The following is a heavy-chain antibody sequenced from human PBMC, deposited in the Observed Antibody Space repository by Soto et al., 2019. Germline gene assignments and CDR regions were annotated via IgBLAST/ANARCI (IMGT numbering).Heavy chain of an antibody. J-gene: IGHJ6*02. V-gene: IGHV5-51*01. Sequence: GESLEISCKGSGSSFTSYWIGLVRQMPGKGLEWMGIIYPGDSDTRYSPSFQGQVTISADKSISTAYLQWSSMKASDTAMYYCARHLYYYAMDVWGQGTTVTVSS. CDR1: GSSFTSYW. CDR2: IYPGDSDT. CDR3: ARHLYYYAMDV.